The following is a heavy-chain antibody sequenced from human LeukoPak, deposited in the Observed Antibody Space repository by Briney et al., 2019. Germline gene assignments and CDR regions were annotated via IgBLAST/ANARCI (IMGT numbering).Heavy chain of an antibody. CDR1: GITLSNYG. J-gene: IGHJ4*02. Sequence: GGPRSLLCAVSGITLSNYGMRCVRQAPGKGREWVAEISDRGGRTNYADSVKGRLTISRDNPKNTLYLQMNSLRPSDSAVYFCAKRGVVIRVILVGFHKEAYYFDSWGQGVLVTVSS. V-gene: IGHV3-23*01. D-gene: IGHD3-22*01. CDR2: ISDRGGRT. CDR3: AKRGVVIRVILVGFHKEAYYFDS.